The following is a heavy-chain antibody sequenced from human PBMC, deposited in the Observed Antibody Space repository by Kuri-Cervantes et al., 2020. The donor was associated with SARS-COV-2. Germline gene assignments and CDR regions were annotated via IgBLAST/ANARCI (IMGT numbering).Heavy chain of an antibody. CDR1: GYSFTSYW. CDR3: ARSYYYNKNYFYYGMDV. D-gene: IGHD3-10*01. CDR2: IYPGDSDT. J-gene: IGHJ6*02. V-gene: IGHV5-51*01. Sequence: KVSCKGSGYSFTSYWIGWVRQMPGKGLEWMGIIYPGDSDTRYSPSFQGQVTISADKSISTAYLQWSSLKASDTAMYYCARSYYYNKNYFYYGMDVWGQGTTVTVSS.